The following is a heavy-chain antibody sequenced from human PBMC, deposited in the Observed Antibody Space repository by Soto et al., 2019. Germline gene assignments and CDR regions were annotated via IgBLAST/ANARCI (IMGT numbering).Heavy chain of an antibody. CDR1: GGSIRGTKDC. Sequence: SGTLSLTCRVSGGSIRGTKDCWAWIRQPPGEALEWIGTVCYSGTSYFNPSLKSRVTTSVDTSKNQFSLSLRSVTAADTATYFCTVGDEVTSYYINHWGRGTLVTVSS. CDR2: VCYSGTS. CDR3: TVGDEVTSYYINH. V-gene: IGHV4-39*01. D-gene: IGHD2-21*02. J-gene: IGHJ4*02.